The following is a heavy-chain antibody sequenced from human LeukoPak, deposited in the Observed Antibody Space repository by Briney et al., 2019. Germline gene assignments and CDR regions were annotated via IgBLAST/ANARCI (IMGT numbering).Heavy chain of an antibody. CDR2: IKEDGSQK. D-gene: IGHD3-10*01. J-gene: IGHJ6*04. CDR1: GFTFSSYW. CDR3: ARESRRITMVRGLDMDV. Sequence: PGGSLRLSCAASGFTFSSYWMHWVRRAPGKGLEWVANIKEDGSQKYFVDSVKGRFTISRDNAKNSMYLQMNSLRAGDTAVYYCARESRRITMVRGLDMDVWGKGTTVTVSS. V-gene: IGHV3-7*03.